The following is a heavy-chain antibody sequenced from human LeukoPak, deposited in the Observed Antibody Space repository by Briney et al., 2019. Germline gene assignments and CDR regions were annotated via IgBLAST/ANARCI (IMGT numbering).Heavy chain of an antibody. CDR2: IYISGGT. Sequence: PSETLSLTCTVSGGSIRSGNYYWSWIRQPAGMGLEWIGRIYISGGTDYNPSLKSRLNISIDTSKNQFYLRLSSVTAADTAVYYCARVRRNSGNKYFDPWGQGTRVTVSS. V-gene: IGHV4-61*02. CDR1: GGSIRSGNYY. CDR3: ARVRRNSGNKYFDP. D-gene: IGHD5-12*01. J-gene: IGHJ5*02.